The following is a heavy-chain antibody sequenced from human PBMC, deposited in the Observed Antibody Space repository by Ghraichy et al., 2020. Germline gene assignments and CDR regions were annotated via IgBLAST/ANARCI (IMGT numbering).Heavy chain of an antibody. V-gene: IGHV3-23*01. D-gene: IGHD2-2*01. CDR1: SFTFANFA. CDR2: ISGTGATT. Sequence: LSLTCAASSFTFANFAMSWVRQAPGKGLEWVSGISGTGATTYYADSVKGRVTISRDNSKNTLFLQMNSLRAEDTGVYYCANVPAAMVYYRSLTDVWGQGTTVTVSS. J-gene: IGHJ6*02. CDR3: ANVPAAMVYYRSLTDV.